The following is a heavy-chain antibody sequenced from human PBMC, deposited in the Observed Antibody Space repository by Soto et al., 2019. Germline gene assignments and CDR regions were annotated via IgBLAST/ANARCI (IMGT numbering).Heavy chain of an antibody. V-gene: IGHV2-70*04. CDR3: ARMRSDYDSSGLDY. J-gene: IGHJ4*02. CDR2: IDRDEDR. Sequence: SGPTLVNPTETLTLTCTFSGFSLSTSGMPVSWIRQAPGKALEWLARIDRDEDRFYSTSLKTRLTISKDTSKNQVVLTMTKMDPVDTATYYCARMRSDYDSSGLDYWGQGILVTVSS. CDR1: GFSLSTSGMP. D-gene: IGHD3-22*01.